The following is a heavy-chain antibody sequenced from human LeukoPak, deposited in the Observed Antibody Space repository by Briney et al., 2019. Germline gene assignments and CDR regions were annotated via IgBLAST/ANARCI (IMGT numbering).Heavy chain of an antibody. D-gene: IGHD3-9*01. CDR1: GLSISGSSYY. CDR2: IYYSGST. V-gene: IGHV4-39*01. CDR3: ATLTGYYPDY. J-gene: IGHJ4*02. Sequence: SPSETLSLTCTVSGLSISGSSYYWDWIRQPPGKGLEWIGSIYYSGSTFYTPSLKSRVTISVDTSKNQFSLKLTSVTAADTAVYYCATLTGYYPDYRGQGILVTVSS.